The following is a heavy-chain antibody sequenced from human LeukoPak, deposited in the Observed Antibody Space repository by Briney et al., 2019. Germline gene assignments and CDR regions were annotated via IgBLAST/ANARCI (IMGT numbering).Heavy chain of an antibody. CDR3: AGNSGIVGAYDAFDI. D-gene: IGHD1-26*01. J-gene: IGHJ3*02. Sequence: ASVKVSCKASGYTFTGYYMHWVRQAPGQGLEWMGWINPNSGGTNYAQKFQGRVTMTRDTSISTAYMELSRLRSDDTAVYYCAGNSGIVGAYDAFDIWGQGTMVTVPS. V-gene: IGHV1-2*02. CDR1: GYTFTGYY. CDR2: INPNSGGT.